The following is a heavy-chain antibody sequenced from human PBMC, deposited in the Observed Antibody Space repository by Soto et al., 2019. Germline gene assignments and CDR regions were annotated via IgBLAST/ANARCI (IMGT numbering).Heavy chain of an antibody. Sequence: GASVKVSCKASGGTFSSYTISWVRQAPGQGLEWMGRIIPILGIANYAQKFQGRVTITAGKSTSTAYMELSSLRSEDTAVYYCARSMHYDFWSGYENWFDPWGQGTLVTVSS. V-gene: IGHV1-69*02. J-gene: IGHJ5*02. CDR3: ARSMHYDFWSGYENWFDP. D-gene: IGHD3-3*01. CDR1: GGTFSSYT. CDR2: IIPILGIA.